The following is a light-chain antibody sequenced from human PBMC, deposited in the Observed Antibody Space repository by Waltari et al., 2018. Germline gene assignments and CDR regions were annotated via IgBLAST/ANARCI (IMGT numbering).Light chain of an antibody. CDR3: QQRFDWPLT. CDR1: QNVRTF. Sequence: DIVLTQSPDTLSLSPGERATLSCRASQNVRTFLAWYQQKPGQAPRILIYDASNRAIGIPARFSGSGSGTDFTLTISSLEPEDCAVYYCQQRFDWPLTFGGGTKVEIK. J-gene: IGKJ4*01. CDR2: DAS. V-gene: IGKV3-11*01.